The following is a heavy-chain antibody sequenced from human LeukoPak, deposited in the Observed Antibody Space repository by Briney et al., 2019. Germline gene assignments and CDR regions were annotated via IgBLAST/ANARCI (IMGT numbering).Heavy chain of an antibody. V-gene: IGHV4-61*02. CDR1: GGSIGSGSYY. CDR2: IYTSGST. J-gene: IGHJ6*03. D-gene: IGHD3-10*01. Sequence: PSETLSLTCTVSGGSIGSGSYYWSWIRQPAGKGLEWIGRIYTSGSTNYNPSLKSRVTISVDTSKNQFSLKLSSVTAADTAVYYCARDKAGWFGELYYYYMDVWGKGTTVTISS. CDR3: ARDKAGWFGELYYYYMDV.